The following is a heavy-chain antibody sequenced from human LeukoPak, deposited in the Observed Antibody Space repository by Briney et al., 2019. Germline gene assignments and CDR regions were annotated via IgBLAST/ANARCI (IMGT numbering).Heavy chain of an antibody. Sequence: GESLEISCKGSGYSFTSYWIGWVRQMPGKGLEWMGIIYPGDSDTRYSPSFQGQVTISADKSISTAYLQWGSLEASDTAMYYCARPRYSSSWYSSDYWGQGTLVTVSS. CDR3: ARPRYSSSWYSSDY. V-gene: IGHV5-51*01. D-gene: IGHD6-13*01. J-gene: IGHJ4*02. CDR2: IYPGDSDT. CDR1: GYSFTSYW.